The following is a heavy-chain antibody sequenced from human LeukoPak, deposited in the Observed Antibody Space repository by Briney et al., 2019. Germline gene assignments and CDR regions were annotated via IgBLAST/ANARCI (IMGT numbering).Heavy chain of an antibody. CDR2: IYYSGST. J-gene: IGHJ4*02. CDR3: ASLHGYCSGGSCYPDDY. V-gene: IGHV4-39*01. CDR1: GGSISSSSYY. D-gene: IGHD2-15*01. Sequence: PSETLSLTCTVSGGSISSSSYYWGWIRQPPGKGLEWIGSIYYSGSTYYNPSLKSRVTISVDTSKNQFSLKLSSVTAADTAVYYCASLHGYCSGGSCYPDDYWGQGTLVPVSS.